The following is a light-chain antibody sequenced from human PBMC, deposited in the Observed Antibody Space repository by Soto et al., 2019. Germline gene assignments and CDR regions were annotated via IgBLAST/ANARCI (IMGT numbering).Light chain of an antibody. Sequence: DIQMTQSPSFLSASVGDRVTITCQASHDITNYLNWYQQKSGKAPKLLFYDASNLETGVPSRFSGSGSGTHFTFTITSLQPEDFATYYCQQYDDLWTFGQGTKVEIK. CDR3: QQYDDLWT. CDR1: HDITNY. CDR2: DAS. V-gene: IGKV1-33*01. J-gene: IGKJ1*01.